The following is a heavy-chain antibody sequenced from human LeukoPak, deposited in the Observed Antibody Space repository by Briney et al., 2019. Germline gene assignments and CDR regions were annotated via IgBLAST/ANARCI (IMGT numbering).Heavy chain of an antibody. J-gene: IGHJ6*03. D-gene: IGHD4-11*01. V-gene: IGHV4-59*01. Sequence: SETLSLTCTVSDDSITMYYWTWIRQPQGRGLGWIGYVDHTGSTKFNPSLNGRVSISRDTSNNFFSLRLRSVTAADTAVYFCARGRVSSSTWYSTYYYFFYMDFWGKGTTVTVSS. CDR2: VDHTGST. CDR3: ARGRVSSSTWYSTYYYFFYMDF. CDR1: DDSITMYY.